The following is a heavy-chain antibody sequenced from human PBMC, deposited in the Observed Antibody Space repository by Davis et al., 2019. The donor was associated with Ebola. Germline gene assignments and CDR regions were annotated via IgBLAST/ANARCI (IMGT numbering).Heavy chain of an antibody. CDR1: GYTFTSYY. V-gene: IGHV1-46*01. CDR2: INPSGGST. J-gene: IGHJ6*03. Sequence: AASVKVSCKTSGYTFTSYYMHWVRQAPGQGLEWMGIINPSGGSTSYAQKFQGRVTMTRDTSTRTLYMELNSLRSEDTAVYYCARDRGVVIAPWYMDVWGKGTTVTVSS. D-gene: IGHD2-21*01. CDR3: ARDRGVVIAPWYMDV.